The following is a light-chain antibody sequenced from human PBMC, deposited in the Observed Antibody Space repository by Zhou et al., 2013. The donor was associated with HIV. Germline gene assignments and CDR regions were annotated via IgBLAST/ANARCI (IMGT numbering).Light chain of an antibody. CDR1: QSVSSN. J-gene: IGKJ1*01. CDR3: QQYNKWPRT. V-gene: IGKV3-15*01. Sequence: EIVMTQSPATLSVSPGERATLSCRASQSVSSNLAWYQQKPGQAPRLLIYDTSTRATGSSAGFSGSGSGTDFTLTISSMQSEDFAVYYCQQYNKWPRTFGQGTKVEIE. CDR2: DTS.